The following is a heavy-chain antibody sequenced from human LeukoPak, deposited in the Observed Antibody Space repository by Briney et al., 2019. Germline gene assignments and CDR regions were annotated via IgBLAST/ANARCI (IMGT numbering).Heavy chain of an antibody. D-gene: IGHD1-26*01. CDR1: GGSVSSGGYY. Sequence: SETLSLTCTVSGGSVSSGGYYWSWIRQPPGKGLEWIGYIYYSGSTTYNPSLKSRVTISVDTSKNLFSLKVSPVTAADTAVYYCARGRSNYYGMDVWGQGTTVTVSS. CDR3: ARGRSNYYGMDV. V-gene: IGHV4-61*08. CDR2: IYYSGST. J-gene: IGHJ6*02.